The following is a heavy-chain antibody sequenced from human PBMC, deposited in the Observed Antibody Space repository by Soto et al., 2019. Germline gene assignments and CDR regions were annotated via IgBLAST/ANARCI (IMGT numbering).Heavy chain of an antibody. V-gene: IGHV3-30*18. D-gene: IGHD4-4*01. CDR1: GFSFHSYS. J-gene: IGHJ6*02. Sequence: PGGSLRLSCAGSGFSFHSYSMHWVRQAPGKGLEWVATVSFDSKNKYYIDSVEGRFTISRDNSNNVMSLQMNSLRHEDTAVYYCAKESVESTYSYYGMDVWGPGTTVTVSS. CDR3: AKESVESTYSYYGMDV. CDR2: VSFDSKNK.